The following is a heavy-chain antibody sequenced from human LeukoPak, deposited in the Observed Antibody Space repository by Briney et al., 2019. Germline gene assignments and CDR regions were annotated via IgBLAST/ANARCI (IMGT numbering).Heavy chain of an antibody. CDR1: GFTFSDYW. Sequence: GGSLRLSCAASGFTFSDYWMYWVRQAPGKGLEWVSGISGSGGSTYHADSVKGRFTISRDNSKNTLYLQMNSLRAEDTAVYYCAKELDSSGYFDYWGQGTLVTVSS. V-gene: IGHV3-23*01. CDR2: ISGSGGST. J-gene: IGHJ4*02. D-gene: IGHD3-22*01. CDR3: AKELDSSGYFDY.